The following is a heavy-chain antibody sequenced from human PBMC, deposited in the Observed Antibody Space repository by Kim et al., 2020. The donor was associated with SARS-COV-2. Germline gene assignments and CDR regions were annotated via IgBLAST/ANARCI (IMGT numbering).Heavy chain of an antibody. Sequence: GESLKISCKGSGYSFTSYWNGWVRQMPGKGLEWMGIIYPGDSDTRYSPSFQGQVTISADKSISTAYLQWSGLKASDTAMYYCARGGGDSTGWYERPHFDYWWPGTLVTVSS. CDR2: IYPGDSDT. V-gene: IGHV5-51*01. CDR1: GYSFTSYW. D-gene: IGHD6-19*01. CDR3: ARGGGDSTGWYERPHFDY. J-gene: IGHJ4*02.